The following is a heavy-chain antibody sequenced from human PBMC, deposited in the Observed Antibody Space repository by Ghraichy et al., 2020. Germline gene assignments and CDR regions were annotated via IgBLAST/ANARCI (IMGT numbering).Heavy chain of an antibody. Sequence: SVKVSCKTSGGTFSSYAISWVRQAPGQGLEWMGRIIPLYGTTNLAQKFQDRVTITADKSTSTAYMELNSLTSEDTAVFYCARDAAWLPGRGDSYYGMDVWGQGTTVTVSS. J-gene: IGHJ6*02. D-gene: IGHD2-15*01. CDR1: GGTFSSYA. CDR3: ARDAAWLPGRGDSYYGMDV. CDR2: IIPLYGTT. V-gene: IGHV1-69*06.